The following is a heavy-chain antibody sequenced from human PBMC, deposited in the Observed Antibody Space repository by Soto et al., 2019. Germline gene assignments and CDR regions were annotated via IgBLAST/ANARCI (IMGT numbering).Heavy chain of an antibody. CDR2: ISSSSSYI. J-gene: IGHJ4*02. Sequence: EVQLVESGGGLVKPGGSLRLSCAASGFTFSSYSMNWVRQAPGKGLEWVSSISSSSSYIYYADSVKGRFTISRDNAKNSRYLQMNSLRAEDTAVYYCARAGPATYGSGSYRLNWGQGTLVTVSS. CDR1: GFTFSSYS. D-gene: IGHD3-10*01. V-gene: IGHV3-21*01. CDR3: ARAGPATYGSGSYRLN.